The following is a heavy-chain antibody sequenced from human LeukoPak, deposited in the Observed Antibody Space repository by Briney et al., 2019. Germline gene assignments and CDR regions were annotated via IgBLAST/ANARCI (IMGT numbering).Heavy chain of an antibody. CDR3: ARQGQMYYYDSSGYYPDY. J-gene: IGHJ4*02. D-gene: IGHD3-22*01. CDR2: IYYSGST. CDR1: GGSISSYY. Sequence: SETLSLTCTVSGGSISSYYWSWIRQPPGKGLEWIGYIYYSGSTNYNPSLKSRVTISVDTSKNQFSLKLSSVTAADTAVYYCARQGQMYYYDSSGYYPDYWGQGTLVTVSS. V-gene: IGHV4-59*08.